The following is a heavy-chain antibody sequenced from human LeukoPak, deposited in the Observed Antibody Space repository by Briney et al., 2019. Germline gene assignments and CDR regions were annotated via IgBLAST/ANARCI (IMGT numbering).Heavy chain of an antibody. Sequence: GASLKISSKASGYSFTSYWIGWVRQMPGKGLEWMGIIDPSDSETRYTPSFQGQVTISVDKSLTTADLQWNSLKASDTAMYYCARQTAMGRSGDYWGQGTLVTVSS. CDR3: ARQTAMGRSGDY. J-gene: IGHJ4*02. D-gene: IGHD5-18*01. V-gene: IGHV5-51*01. CDR1: GYSFTSYW. CDR2: IDPSDSET.